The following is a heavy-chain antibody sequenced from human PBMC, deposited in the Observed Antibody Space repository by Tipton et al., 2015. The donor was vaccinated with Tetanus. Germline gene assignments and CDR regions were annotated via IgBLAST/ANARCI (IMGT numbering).Heavy chain of an antibody. CDR2: IIPIFGTA. D-gene: IGHD1-26*01. CDR3: ARDRGGGILTPRGVYFDY. V-gene: IGHV1-69*13. CDR1: GGTFSSYA. J-gene: IGHJ4*02. Sequence: QLVQSGAEGKKPGASVKVSCKASGGTFSSYAISWVRQAPGQGLEWMGGIIPIFGTANYAQKFQGRVTITADESTSTAYMELSSLRSEDTAVYYCARDRGGGILTPRGVYFDYWGQGTLVTVSS.